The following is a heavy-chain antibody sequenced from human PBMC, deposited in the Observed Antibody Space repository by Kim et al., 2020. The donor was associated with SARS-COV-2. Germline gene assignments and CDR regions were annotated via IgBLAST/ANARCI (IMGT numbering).Heavy chain of an antibody. CDR2: IRSNGGDT. CDR1: GFTFGSFA. CDR3: AKTYGEGRGGDY. Sequence: GGSLRLSCAASGFTFGSFAMIWVRQVPGKGLEWVSLIRSNGGDTYYADSVRGRFTISRDNSKSTLYLQMNSLRAEDTALYCCAKTYGEGRGGDYWGQGTL. J-gene: IGHJ4*02. D-gene: IGHD3-10*01. V-gene: IGHV3-23*01.